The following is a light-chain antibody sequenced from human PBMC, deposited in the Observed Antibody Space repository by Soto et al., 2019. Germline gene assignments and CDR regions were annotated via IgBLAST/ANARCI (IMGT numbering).Light chain of an antibody. V-gene: IGKV3-15*01. CDR3: QQYTIWPPYT. Sequence: EIVMTQSPATLSVSPGERVTLSCRASQSISSNLAWYQQKPGQAPRLLIYAASTRAPGVPARFSGSGSGTDFTLTISSLQSEDFAVYYCQQYTIWPPYTFGQGTKLEIK. CDR2: AAS. J-gene: IGKJ2*01. CDR1: QSISSN.